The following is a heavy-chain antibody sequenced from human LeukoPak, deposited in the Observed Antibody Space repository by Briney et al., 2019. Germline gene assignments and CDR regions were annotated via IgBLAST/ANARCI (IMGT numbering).Heavy chain of an antibody. V-gene: IGHV4-34*01. J-gene: IGHJ4*02. CDR3: ARVPIVVAAATDYFDY. Sequence: PSETLSLTCAVYGGSFSGYYWSWIRQPPGKGLEWIGEINHSGSTNYNPSLKSRVTISVDMSKNQFSLKLSSVTAADTAVYYCARVPIVVAAATDYFDYWGQGTLVTVSS. CDR2: INHSGST. D-gene: IGHD2-15*01. CDR1: GGSFSGYY.